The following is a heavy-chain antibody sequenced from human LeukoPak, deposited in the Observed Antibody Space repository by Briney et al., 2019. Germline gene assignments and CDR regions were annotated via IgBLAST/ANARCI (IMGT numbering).Heavy chain of an antibody. V-gene: IGHV3-48*03. CDR1: GFTFSSYE. Sequence: GGSLRLSCAASGFTFSSYEMNWVRQAPGKGLEWVSYISSSGSTIYYADSVQGRFTISRDNAKNSLYLQMNSLRAEDTAVYYCASDLHYYDSSGYPYYFDYWGQGTLVTVSS. CDR3: ASDLHYYDSSGYPYYFDY. CDR2: ISSSGSTI. D-gene: IGHD3-22*01. J-gene: IGHJ4*02.